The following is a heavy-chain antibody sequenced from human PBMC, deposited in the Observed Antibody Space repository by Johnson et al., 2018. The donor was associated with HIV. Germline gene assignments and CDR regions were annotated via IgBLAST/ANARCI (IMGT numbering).Heavy chain of an antibody. CDR2: TSWNSGSI. V-gene: IGHV3-9*01. CDR3: AKDKSQTPDAIDI. CDR1: GFTFDDYS. Sequence: VQLVESGGGLVQPGRSLRLSCAASGFTFDDYSMHWVRQAPGKGLEWVSGTSWNSGSIRYAYSVNVRVTISSDNAKNSLYLQMNNLRTEDTAFYYCAKDKSQTPDAIDIWGQGTMVTVSS. J-gene: IGHJ3*02.